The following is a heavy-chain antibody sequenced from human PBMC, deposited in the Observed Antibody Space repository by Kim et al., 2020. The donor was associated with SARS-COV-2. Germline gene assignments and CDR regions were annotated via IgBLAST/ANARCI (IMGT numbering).Heavy chain of an antibody. V-gene: IGHV4-39*01. D-gene: IGHD3-22*01. Sequence: SETLSLTCTVSGGSISSSSYYWGWIRQPPGKGLEWIGSIYYSGSTYYNPSLTSRVTISVDTSKNQFSLKLSSVTAADTAVDYCARRSPYDSSGYYSFWGQETLVTVS. CDR3: ARRSPYDSSGYYSF. J-gene: IGHJ4*02. CDR2: IYYSGST. CDR1: GGSISSSSYY.